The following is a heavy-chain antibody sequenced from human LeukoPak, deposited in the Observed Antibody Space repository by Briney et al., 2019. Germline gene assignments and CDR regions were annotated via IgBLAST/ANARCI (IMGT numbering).Heavy chain of an antibody. CDR3: ARVFPGYSGSYYDSSGYYYYYYMDV. Sequence: GGSLRLSCAASGFTFSNFGMHWVRQAPGKGLEWVSSISSSSYIYYADSVKGRFTISRDNAKNSLYLQMNSLRAEDTAVYYCARVFPGYSGSYYDSSGYYYYYYMDVWGKGTTVTVSS. CDR1: GFTFSNFG. D-gene: IGHD1-26*01. V-gene: IGHV3-21*01. CDR2: ISSSSYI. J-gene: IGHJ6*03.